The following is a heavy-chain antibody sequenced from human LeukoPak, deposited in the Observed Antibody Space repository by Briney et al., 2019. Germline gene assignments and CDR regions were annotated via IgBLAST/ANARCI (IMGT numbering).Heavy chain of an antibody. V-gene: IGHV6-1*01. CDR2: TYYRSKWYN. CDR1: GDSVSSINGA. CDR3: ARDVGTSGWYDY. J-gene: IGHJ4*02. D-gene: IGHD6-19*01. Sequence: SQTLSVTCAISGDSVSSINGAWNWIRQSPSRGLEWLGRTYYRSKWYNDYAVSIQGRITINPDTSRKQCSLQLNSVTPDDTAVYYCARDVGTSGWYDYWGQGTLVTVSS.